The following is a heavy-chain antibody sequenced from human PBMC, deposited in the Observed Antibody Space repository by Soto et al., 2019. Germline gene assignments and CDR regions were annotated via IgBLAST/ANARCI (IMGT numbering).Heavy chain of an antibody. CDR3: ARALGGGSYLDPYFDY. D-gene: IGHD1-26*01. V-gene: IGHV1-69*13. J-gene: IGHJ4*02. CDR1: GGTFSSYA. CDR2: IIPIFGTA. Sequence: GASVKVSCKASGGTFSSYAISWVRQAPGQGLEWMGGIIPIFGTANYAQKFQGRVTITADESTSTAYMELSSLRSEDTAVYYCARALGGGSYLDPYFDYWGQGTLVTVSS.